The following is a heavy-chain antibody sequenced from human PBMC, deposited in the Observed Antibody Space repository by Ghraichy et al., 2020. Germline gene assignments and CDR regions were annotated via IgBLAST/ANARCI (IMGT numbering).Heavy chain of an antibody. V-gene: IGHV4-31*03. J-gene: IGHJ4*02. CDR2: IYYSGST. CDR1: GGSISSGGYY. D-gene: IGHD3-22*01. CDR3: ARDPGSSGHLKSGFDY. Sequence: SETLSLTCTVSGGSISSGGYYWSWIRQHPGKGLEWIGYIYYSGSTYYNPSLKSRVTISVDTSKNQFSLKLSSVTAADTAVYYCARDPGSSGHLKSGFDYWGQGTLVTVSS.